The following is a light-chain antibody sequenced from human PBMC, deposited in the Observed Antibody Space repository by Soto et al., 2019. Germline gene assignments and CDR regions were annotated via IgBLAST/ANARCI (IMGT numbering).Light chain of an antibody. J-gene: IGLJ1*01. V-gene: IGLV2-14*01. CDR2: EVS. CDR1: SSDVGGYNY. CDR3: SSDTSSSTLAFKV. Sequence: QSALTQPASVSGSPGQSITISCTGTSSDVGGYNYVSWYQQHPGKATKLMIYEVSNRTSGVSNRFSGSKSGNTASLNISGLQAEDEAYYYCSSDTSSSTLAFKVFWTGTKLAVL.